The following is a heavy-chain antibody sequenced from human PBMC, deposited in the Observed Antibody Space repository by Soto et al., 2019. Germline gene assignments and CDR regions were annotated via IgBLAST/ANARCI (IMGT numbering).Heavy chain of an antibody. CDR2: IYHGGST. V-gene: IGHV4-30-2*01. Sequence: QVQLRESGSGLVKPSQTLSLTCSVSGASVTRDGNCWTWIRQPPGKGLAFVASIYHGGSTFYNPTIRLRVPISLDRSKKQFSLKLTSVTAADTAVYYCAREVDGYSQCADWGRGTLVTVSS. J-gene: IGHJ4*02. CDR3: AREVDGYSQCAD. CDR1: GASVTRDGNC. D-gene: IGHD4-4*01.